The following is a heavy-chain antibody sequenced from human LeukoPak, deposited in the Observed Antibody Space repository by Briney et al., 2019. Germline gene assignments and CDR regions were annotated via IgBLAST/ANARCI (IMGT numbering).Heavy chain of an antibody. V-gene: IGHV3-30*03. J-gene: IGHJ4*02. Sequence: GGSLRLSCAASGFTFSTYWMKWVRQAPGKGLEWVAVISYDGSNKYYADSVKGRFTISRDNSKNTLYLQMNSLRAEDTAVYYCARDPVATINYFDYWGQGTLVTVSS. CDR2: ISYDGSNK. D-gene: IGHD5-12*01. CDR1: GFTFSTYW. CDR3: ARDPVATINYFDY.